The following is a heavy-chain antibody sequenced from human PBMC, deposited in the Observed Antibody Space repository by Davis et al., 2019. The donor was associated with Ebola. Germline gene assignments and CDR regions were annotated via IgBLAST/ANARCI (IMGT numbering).Heavy chain of an antibody. CDR3: AKVFSTTNTYWYGLDV. D-gene: IGHD3-3*02. V-gene: IGHV3-23*01. CDR1: GFTFSNYA. J-gene: IGHJ6*02. CDR2: VSDNGDRT. Sequence: GESLKISCAASGFTFSNYAMNWVRQAPGKGLESIASVSDNGDRTYYKDSVKGRFTISRDNSKSTLYLQMNSLRDDDTAVYFCAKVFSTTNTYWYGLDVWGQGTTVIVSS.